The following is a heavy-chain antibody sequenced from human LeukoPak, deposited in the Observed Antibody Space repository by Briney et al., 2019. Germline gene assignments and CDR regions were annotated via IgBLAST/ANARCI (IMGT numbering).Heavy chain of an antibody. D-gene: IGHD6-13*01. V-gene: IGHV1-24*01. Sequence: GASVKVSCKVSGYTLTELSMHWVRQAPGKGLEWMGRFDPEDGETIYAQKFQGRVTMTEDTSTNTAYMELSSLRSEDTAVYYCATQQLVSFVLRFQHWGQGTLVTVSS. CDR1: GYTLTELS. CDR2: FDPEDGET. J-gene: IGHJ1*01. CDR3: ATQQLVSFVLRFQH.